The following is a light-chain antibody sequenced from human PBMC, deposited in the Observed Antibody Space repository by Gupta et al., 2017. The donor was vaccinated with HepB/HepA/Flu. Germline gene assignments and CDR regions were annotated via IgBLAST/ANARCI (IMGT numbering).Light chain of an antibody. J-gene: IGLJ2*01. CDR3: QAWDSSTAAV. V-gene: IGLV3-1*01. Sequence: SYELTQPPSVSVSPGQTASITCSGDKLGDKYACWYQQKPGQSPVLVIYQDSKRPSGIPERFSGSNSGNTATLTISGTQAREEADYYCQAWDSSTAAVFGGGTKLTVL. CDR2: QDS. CDR1: KLGDKY.